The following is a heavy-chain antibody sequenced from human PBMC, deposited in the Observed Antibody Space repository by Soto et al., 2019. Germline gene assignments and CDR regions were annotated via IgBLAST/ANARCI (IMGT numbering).Heavy chain of an antibody. V-gene: IGHV3-30*18. CDR1: GFTFSSYG. CDR2: ISYDGSNK. CDR3: AKNYYYDSSGYYYSYYFDY. J-gene: IGHJ4*02. D-gene: IGHD3-22*01. Sequence: LRLSCAASGFTFSSYGMHWVRQAPGKGLEWVAVISYDGSNKYYADSVKGRFTISRDNSKNTLCLQMNSLRAEDTAVYYCAKNYYYDSSGYYYSYYFDYCGQGTLVTVSS.